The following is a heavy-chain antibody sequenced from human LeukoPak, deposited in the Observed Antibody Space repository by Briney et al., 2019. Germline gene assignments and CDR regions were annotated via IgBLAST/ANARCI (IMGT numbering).Heavy chain of an antibody. D-gene: IGHD3-10*01. CDR1: GGSISSYY. CDR3: AREGFGVLWFGEPTFTDY. CDR2: IYTSGST. J-gene: IGHJ4*02. V-gene: IGHV4-4*07. Sequence: SETLSLTCTVSGGSISSYYWSWIRQPAGKGLEWIGRIYTSGSTNYNPSLKSRVTMSVDTSKNQFSLKLSSVTAADTAVYYCAREGFGVLWFGEPTFTDYWGQGTLVTVSS.